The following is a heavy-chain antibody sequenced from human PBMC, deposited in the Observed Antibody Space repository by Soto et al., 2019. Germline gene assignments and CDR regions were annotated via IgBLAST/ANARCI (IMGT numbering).Heavy chain of an antibody. V-gene: IGHV4-31*03. J-gene: IGHJ5*02. D-gene: IGHD5-18*01. CDR1: GGSISSGGYY. Sequence: SETLSLTCTVSGGSISSGGYYWSWIRQHPGKGLEWIGYIYYSGSTYYNPSLKSRVTISVDTSKNQFSLKLSSVTAADTAVDYCAREERDTAMGNWFDPWGQGTLVTVSS. CDR2: IYYSGST. CDR3: AREERDTAMGNWFDP.